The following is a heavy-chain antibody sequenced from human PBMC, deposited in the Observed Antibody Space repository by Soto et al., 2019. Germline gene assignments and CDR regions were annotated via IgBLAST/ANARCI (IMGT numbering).Heavy chain of an antibody. J-gene: IGHJ6*03. Sequence: QVQLQQWGAGLLKPSETLSLTCAVYGGSFSGYYWSWIRQSPGKGLEWIGEINHTGSTNCNPSLKNLATISVDTSKNQFSLKLNSVTAADTAVYYCATQAPYSSSPYYYYYLDVWGKGTTVTVSS. V-gene: IGHV4-34*01. CDR3: ATQAPYSSSPYYYYYLDV. D-gene: IGHD6-6*01. CDR1: GGSFSGYY. CDR2: INHTGST.